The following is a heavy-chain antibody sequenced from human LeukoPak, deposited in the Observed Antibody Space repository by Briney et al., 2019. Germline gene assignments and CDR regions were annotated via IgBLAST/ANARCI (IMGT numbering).Heavy chain of an antibody. CDR3: ARISTNWDQWFDP. J-gene: IGHJ5*02. Sequence: SETLSLTCTVSGGSLSGYYYTWIRQPPGKDLEWIGYVYYSGSTNYNPSLKSRVTISVDTSKNQVSLHLSSLTAADTAVYYCARISTNWDQWFDPWGQGPLVTVSS. V-gene: IGHV4-59*01. CDR1: GGSLSGYY. D-gene: IGHD2-2*01. CDR2: VYYSGST.